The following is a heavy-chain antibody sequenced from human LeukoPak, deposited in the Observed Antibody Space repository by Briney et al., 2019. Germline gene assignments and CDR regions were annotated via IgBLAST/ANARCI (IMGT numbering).Heavy chain of an antibody. CDR2: IIPIFGTA. D-gene: IGHD3-10*01. CDR1: GYTFSSYG. Sequence: GASVKVSCKASGYTFSSYGISWVRQAPGQGLEWMGGIIPIFGTANYAQKFQGRVTITADESTSTAYMELSSLRSEDTAVYYCARGKVRGVIIEKGFYYYGMDVWGQGTTVTVSS. V-gene: IGHV1-69*13. CDR3: ARGKVRGVIIEKGFYYYGMDV. J-gene: IGHJ6*02.